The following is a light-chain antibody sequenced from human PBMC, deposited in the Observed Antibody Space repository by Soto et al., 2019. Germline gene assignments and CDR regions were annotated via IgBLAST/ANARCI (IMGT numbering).Light chain of an antibody. Sequence: QSVLTQPPAASETPGQRVTISCSGSTSNIGNNYVYCYQQLPGAAPRLLIYRNAKRPTGVPDRFSGSKAGTSASLAISGRRSEDEADYHCATWDDTLSGPVFCGGTKLTVL. CDR1: TSNIGNNY. CDR2: RNA. CDR3: ATWDDTLSGPV. V-gene: IGLV1-47*01. J-gene: IGLJ2*01.